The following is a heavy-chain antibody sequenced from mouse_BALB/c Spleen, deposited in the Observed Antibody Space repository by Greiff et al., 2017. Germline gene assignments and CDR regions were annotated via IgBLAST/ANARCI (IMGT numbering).Heavy chain of an antibody. CDR1: GYTFTSYY. V-gene: IGHV1S81*02. J-gene: IGHJ4*01. D-gene: IGHD1-1*01. CDR2: INPSNGGT. CDR3: TRDGLRDAMDY. Sequence: VQVVESGAELVKPGASVKLSCKASGYTFTSYYMYWVKQRPGQGLEWIGEINPSNGGTNFNEKFKSKATLTVDKSSSTAYMQLSSLTSEDSAVYYCTRDGLRDAMDYWGQGTSVTVSS.